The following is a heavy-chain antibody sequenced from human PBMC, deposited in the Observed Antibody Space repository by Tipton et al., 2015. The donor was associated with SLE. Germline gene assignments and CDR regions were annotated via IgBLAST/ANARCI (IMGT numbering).Heavy chain of an antibody. CDR2: IYYSGST. CDR3: AREGYDFWSGPTGYFDL. D-gene: IGHD3-3*01. Sequence: LRLSCTVSGGSISSSSYYWGWIRQPPGKGLEWIGDIYYSGSTYYNPSLKSRVTISVDTSKNQFSLKLSSVTAADTAVYYCAREGYDFWSGPTGYFDLWGRGTLVTVSS. CDR1: GGSISSSSYY. J-gene: IGHJ2*01. V-gene: IGHV4-39*02.